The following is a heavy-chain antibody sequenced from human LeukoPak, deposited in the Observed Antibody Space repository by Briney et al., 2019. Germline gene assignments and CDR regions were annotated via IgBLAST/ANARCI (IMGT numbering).Heavy chain of an antibody. J-gene: IGHJ4*02. CDR1: GGSISSYY. V-gene: IGHV4-59*12. Sequence: SETLSLTCTVSGGSISSYYWSWIRQPPGKGLEWIGYIYYSGSTYYNPSLKSRVTISVDTSKNQFSLKLSSVTAADTAVYYCARLDYYDSSGYYSGDYWGQGTLVTVSS. CDR2: IYYSGST. D-gene: IGHD3-22*01. CDR3: ARLDYYDSSGYYSGDY.